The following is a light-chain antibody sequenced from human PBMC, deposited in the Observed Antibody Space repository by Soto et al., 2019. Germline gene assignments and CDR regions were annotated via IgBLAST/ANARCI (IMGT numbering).Light chain of an antibody. CDR2: EVS. Sequence: LTQPASVSGSPGQSITISCTGTSSDVGTYNYVSWYQHHPGKAPKLIIYEVSNRPSGVSNRYSGSKSGSRASLTISWLQAEDEADYHCTSYTRDTAIVLGTGPKVNVL. J-gene: IGLJ1*01. V-gene: IGLV2-14*01. CDR3: TSYTRDTAIV. CDR1: SSDVGTYNY.